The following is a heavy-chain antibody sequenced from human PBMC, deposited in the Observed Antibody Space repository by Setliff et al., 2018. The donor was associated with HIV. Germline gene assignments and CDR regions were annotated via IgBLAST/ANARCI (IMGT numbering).Heavy chain of an antibody. CDR1: GGSISSSDFY. Sequence: SETLSLTCTVSGGSISSSDFYWSWIRQHPGKGLEYIGYIYYSGSTYYSPSLKSRLIMSIDTSKSQFSLRLSSVSAADTAVYYCASGWVRQSRTFGGVSALPPFDYWGQGTLVTSPQ. CDR3: ASGWVRQSRTFGGVSALPPFDY. D-gene: IGHD3-16*02. J-gene: IGHJ4*02. V-gene: IGHV4-31*02. CDR2: IYYSGST.